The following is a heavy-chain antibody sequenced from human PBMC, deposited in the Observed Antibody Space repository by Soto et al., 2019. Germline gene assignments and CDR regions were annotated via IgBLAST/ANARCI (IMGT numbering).Heavy chain of an antibody. Sequence: QVQLVQSGAEVKKPGSSVKVSCKASGGTFSSYAITWVRQAPGQGLEWMGGIIPIFGTANYAQKFQGRVTITADESLTTAHMELGSLGSEGTGVYYCARDFPSSSSDPWGQGTLVTVSS. CDR3: ARDFPSSSSDP. CDR1: GGTFSSYA. CDR2: IIPIFGTA. J-gene: IGHJ5*02. V-gene: IGHV1-69*01.